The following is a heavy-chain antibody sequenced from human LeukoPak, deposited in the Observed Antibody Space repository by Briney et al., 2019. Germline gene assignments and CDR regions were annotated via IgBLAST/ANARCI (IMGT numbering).Heavy chain of an antibody. D-gene: IGHD5-24*01. V-gene: IGHV1-46*01. CDR2: INPSGGST. J-gene: IGHJ4*02. Sequence: ASVKVSCKASGGTFSSYAISWVRQAPGQGLEWMGIINPSGGSTSYAQKFQGRVTMTRDTSTSTVYMELSSLRSEDTAVYYCARSRRDGYNDNYFDYWGQGTLVTVSS. CDR3: ARSRRDGYNDNYFDY. CDR1: GGTFSSYA.